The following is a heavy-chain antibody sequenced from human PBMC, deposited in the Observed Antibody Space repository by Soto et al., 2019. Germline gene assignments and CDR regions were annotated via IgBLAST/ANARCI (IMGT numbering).Heavy chain of an antibody. J-gene: IGHJ4*02. CDR1: GFTFSSYG. CDR3: AKDLGVVPATFDS. CDR2: ISYDGSNK. Sequence: QVQLVESGGGVVQPGRSLRLSCSASGFTFSSYGMHWVRQAPGKGLEWVAVISYDGSNKYYAGSVKGRFTISRDNSKNTLDLQMNSLRAEDTAVYYCAKDLGVVPATFDSWGQGTLVTVSS. D-gene: IGHD2-2*01. V-gene: IGHV3-30*18.